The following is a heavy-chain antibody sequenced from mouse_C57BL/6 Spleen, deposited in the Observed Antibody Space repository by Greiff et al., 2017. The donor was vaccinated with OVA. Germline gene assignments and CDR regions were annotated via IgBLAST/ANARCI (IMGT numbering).Heavy chain of an antibody. CDR2: IDPSDSET. D-gene: IGHD1-1*01. J-gene: IGHJ2*01. CDR1: GYTFTSYW. V-gene: IGHV1-52*01. Sequence: QVQLQQPGAELVRPGSSVKLSCKASGYTFTSYWMHWVKQRPIQGLEWIGNIDPSDSETHYNQKFKDKATLTVDKSSSTAYMQLSSLTSEDSAVYYCARWGSSYNYSDYWGQGTTLTVSS. CDR3: ARWGSSYNYSDY.